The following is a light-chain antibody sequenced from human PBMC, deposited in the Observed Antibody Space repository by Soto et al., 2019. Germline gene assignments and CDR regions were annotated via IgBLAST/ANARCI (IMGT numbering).Light chain of an antibody. Sequence: EIVMTQSPATLSVSPGERATLSCRASQSVSSNLAWYQQKPGQAPRLLIYGASTRATGIPARFSGSGSGTEFTPTISSLQSEDFAVYYCQQYNNWPPPFTFGPGTKVDIK. CDR2: GAS. J-gene: IGKJ3*01. CDR1: QSVSSN. CDR3: QQYNNWPPPFT. V-gene: IGKV3-15*01.